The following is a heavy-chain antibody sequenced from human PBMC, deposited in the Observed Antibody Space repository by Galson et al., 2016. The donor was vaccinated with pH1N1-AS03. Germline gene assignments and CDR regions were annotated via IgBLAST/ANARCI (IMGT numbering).Heavy chain of an antibody. Sequence: SLRLSCAASGFTFNSYAMSWVSALSGGGVSTYYADSVMGRFTISRDNSKNTLYLQMNSLRAEDTAIYDCAKDEGDGYCSGGSCYKYFDYWGQGTLVTVSS. D-gene: IGHD2-15*01. V-gene: IGHV3-23*01. CDR1: GFTFNSYA. CDR2: LSGGGVST. J-gene: IGHJ4*02. CDR3: AKDEGDGYCSGGSCYKYFDY.